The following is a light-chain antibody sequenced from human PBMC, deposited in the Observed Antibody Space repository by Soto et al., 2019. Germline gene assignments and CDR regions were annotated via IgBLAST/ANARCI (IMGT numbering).Light chain of an antibody. V-gene: IGKV1-39*01. CDR1: QSISTY. J-gene: IGKJ1*01. CDR3: QQSYSTPPGT. Sequence: DIQMTQSPSSLSASVGDRVTITCRASQSISTYLIWYQQKPGKAPKLLIYATSRLQSGVPSRFSGSGSGTDFTLTISSLQPEDFATYYCQQSYSTPPGTFGQGTKVDIK. CDR2: ATS.